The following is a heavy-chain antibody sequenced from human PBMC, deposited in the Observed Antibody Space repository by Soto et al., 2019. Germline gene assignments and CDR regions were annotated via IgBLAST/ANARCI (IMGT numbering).Heavy chain of an antibody. CDR1: GDSISSNSHY. Sequence: SETLSLTCTVSGDSISSNSHYWGWIRQPPGKGLESIANIYYDGNTYYNPSLKSQVTISLDTSKNQFSLRLSSVTAADTAVYYCARSRLYYDILTGYWHRSYGMDVWGQGTTVTVSS. CDR3: ARSRLYYDILTGYWHRSYGMDV. D-gene: IGHD3-9*01. J-gene: IGHJ6*02. V-gene: IGHV4-39*01. CDR2: IYYDGNT.